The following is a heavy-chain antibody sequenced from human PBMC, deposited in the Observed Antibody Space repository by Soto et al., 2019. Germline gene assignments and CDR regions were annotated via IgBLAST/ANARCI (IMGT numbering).Heavy chain of an antibody. CDR2: IIPIFGTA. V-gene: IGHV1-69*13. CDR1: GGTFSSYA. D-gene: IGHD3-22*01. CDR3: ARDTYYYDSSGSSRYFDY. J-gene: IGHJ4*02. Sequence: GASVKVSCKASGGTFSSYAISWVRQAPEQGLEWMGGIIPIFGTANYAQKFQGRVTITADESTSTAYMELSSLRSEDTAVYYCARDTYYYDSSGSSRYFDYWGQGTLVTVSS.